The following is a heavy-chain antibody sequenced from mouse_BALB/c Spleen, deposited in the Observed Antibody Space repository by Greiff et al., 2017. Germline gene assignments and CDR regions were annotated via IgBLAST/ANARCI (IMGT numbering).Heavy chain of an antibody. V-gene: IGHV2-9*02. CDR1: GFSLTSYG. CDR3: ARGIYYDSYYAMDY. J-gene: IGHJ4*01. Sequence: VKLMESGPGLVAPSQSLSITCTVSGFSLTSYGVHWVRQPPGKGLEWLGVIWAGGSTNYNSALMSRLSISKDNSKSQVFLKMNSLQTDDTAMYYCARGIYYDSYYAMDYWGQGTSVTVSS. CDR2: IWAGGST. D-gene: IGHD2-4*01.